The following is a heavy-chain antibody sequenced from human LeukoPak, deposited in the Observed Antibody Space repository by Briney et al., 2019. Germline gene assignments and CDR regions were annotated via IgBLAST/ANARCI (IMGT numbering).Heavy chain of an antibody. CDR3: ASPGYYYDSSGSRFDP. CDR2: INHSGST. V-gene: IGHV4-34*01. Sequence: SETLSLTCAVYGGSFRGYYWSWLRQPPGKGLEWIGEINHSGSTNYNPSLKSRVTISVDTSKNQFSLKLGSVTAADTAVYYCASPGYYYDSSGSRFDPWGQGTLVTVPS. CDR1: GGSFRGYY. J-gene: IGHJ5*02. D-gene: IGHD3-22*01.